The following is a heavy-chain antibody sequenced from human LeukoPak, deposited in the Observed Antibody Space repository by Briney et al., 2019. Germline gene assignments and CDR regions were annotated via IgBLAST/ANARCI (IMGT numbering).Heavy chain of an antibody. D-gene: IGHD5-12*01. CDR3: AREGLIVATTAHHDAFDI. CDR2: ISAYNGNT. Sequence: GASVTVSCTSSGYTFTSYGISWVRQAPGQGLEWMGWISAYNGNTNYAQKLQGRVTMTTDTSTSTAYMELRSLRSDDTAVYYCAREGLIVATTAHHDAFDIWGQGTMVTVSS. CDR1: GYTFTSYG. J-gene: IGHJ3*02. V-gene: IGHV1-18*01.